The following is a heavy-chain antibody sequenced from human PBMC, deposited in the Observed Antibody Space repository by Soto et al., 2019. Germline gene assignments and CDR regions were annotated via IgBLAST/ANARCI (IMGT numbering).Heavy chain of an antibody. Sequence: EVQLLESGGGLVQPGGSLRLSCAASGFIFNAHAMTWVRQAPGKGREWVSAIGGSGGNTYYAASVKGRFTISRDNSKDTVDLEINRLRVDDTAVYFCARVASDYINSADHWGQGILVTVSS. V-gene: IGHV3-23*01. CDR2: IGGSGGNT. D-gene: IGHD4-4*01. CDR1: GFIFNAHA. CDR3: ARVASDYINSADH. J-gene: IGHJ4*02.